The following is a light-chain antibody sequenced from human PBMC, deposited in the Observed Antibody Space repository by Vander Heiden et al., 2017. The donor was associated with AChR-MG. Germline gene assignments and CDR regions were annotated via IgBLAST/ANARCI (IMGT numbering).Light chain of an antibody. CDR1: QGISNY. J-gene: IGKJ1*01. Sequence: DIQMTQSPSSLSASVGDRVTITRRASQGISNYLAWYQQQPEKVPKLLIYAASTLQPGVPSRFSGSGSGTVFTLTISSLPPEDVATYYCQKYNSAPWTFGQGTKVEIK. CDR3: QKYNSAPWT. V-gene: IGKV1-27*01. CDR2: AAS.